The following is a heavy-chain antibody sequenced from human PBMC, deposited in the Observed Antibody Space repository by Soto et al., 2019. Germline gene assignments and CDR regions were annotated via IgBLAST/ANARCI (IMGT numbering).Heavy chain of an antibody. CDR3: AAPFIAAAGTVYYYYGMDV. V-gene: IGHV1-58*01. J-gene: IGHJ6*02. CDR2: IVVGSGNT. D-gene: IGHD6-13*01. Sequence: SVKASCTASGFTFTSSAVQWVRQARGQRLEWIGWIVVGSGNTNYAQKFQERVTITRDMSTSTAYMELSSLRSEDTAVYYCAAPFIAAAGTVYYYYGMDVWGQGTTVTVSS. CDR1: GFTFTSSA.